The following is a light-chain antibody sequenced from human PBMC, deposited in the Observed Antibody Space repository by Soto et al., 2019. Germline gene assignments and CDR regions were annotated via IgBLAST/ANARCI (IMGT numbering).Light chain of an antibody. CDR3: QHYQRYPPS. Sequence: DIQMTQSPSSLSASVGDRVTITCRASHPININLVWFQKKPGKAPKSLIYAATNLQSGVPSRFSGSGGGTDFSLTISSLQPEDVATYYCQHYQRYPPSFGGGTKLEIK. CDR2: AAT. V-gene: IGKV1-16*01. CDR1: HPININ. J-gene: IGKJ4*01.